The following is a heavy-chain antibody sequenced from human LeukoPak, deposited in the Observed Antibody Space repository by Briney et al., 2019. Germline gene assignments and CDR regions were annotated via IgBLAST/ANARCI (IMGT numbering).Heavy chain of an antibody. CDR1: GFTVSSNY. Sequence: GGSLRLSCAASGFTVSSNYMSWVRQAPGKGLEWVSSISSSSSYIYYADSVKGRFTISRDNAKNSLYLQMNSLRAEDTAVYYCARAYSSSWYEDYWGQGTLVTVSS. D-gene: IGHD6-13*01. J-gene: IGHJ4*02. CDR2: ISSSSSYI. V-gene: IGHV3-21*01. CDR3: ARAYSSSWYEDY.